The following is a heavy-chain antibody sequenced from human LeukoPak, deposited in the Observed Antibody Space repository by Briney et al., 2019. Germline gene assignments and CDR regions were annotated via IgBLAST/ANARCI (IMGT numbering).Heavy chain of an antibody. D-gene: IGHD3-10*02. CDR3: AELGITMIGGV. CDR2: INWNGDST. Sequence: GGSLRLSCTASGFSFDDHGMSWVRQTPGKGLEWVSGINWNGDSTSYADSVKGRFTISRDNTKNSLYLQMNSLRAEDTAVYYCAELGITMIGGVWGKGTTVTISS. J-gene: IGHJ6*04. CDR1: GFSFDDHG. V-gene: IGHV3-20*04.